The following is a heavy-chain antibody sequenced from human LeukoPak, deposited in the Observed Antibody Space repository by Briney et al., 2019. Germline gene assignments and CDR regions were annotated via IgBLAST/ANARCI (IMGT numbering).Heavy chain of an antibody. V-gene: IGHV1-2*04. CDR1: GYTFTGYY. CDR3: ARGAGQRWLQAYFDY. D-gene: IGHD5-24*01. J-gene: IGHJ4*02. Sequence: GVSVKVSCKASGYTFTGYYMHWVRQAPGQGLEWMGWINPNSGGTNYAQKFQGWVTMTRDTSISTAYMELSRLRSDDTAVYYCARGAGQRWLQAYFDYWGQGTLVTVSS. CDR2: INPNSGGT.